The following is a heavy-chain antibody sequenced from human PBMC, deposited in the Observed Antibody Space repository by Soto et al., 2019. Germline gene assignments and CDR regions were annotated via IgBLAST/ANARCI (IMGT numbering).Heavy chain of an antibody. D-gene: IGHD2-15*01. CDR3: ARVVVVASTSCWFDP. CDR1: GGSISSYY. CDR2: IYYSGST. Sequence: SETLSLTCTVSGGSISSYYWSWIRQPPGKGLEWIGYIYYSGSTNYNPSLKSRVTISVDTSKNQFSLKLSSVTAAATAVYYCARVVVVASTSCWFDPWGQGTLVTVSS. J-gene: IGHJ5*02. V-gene: IGHV4-59*01.